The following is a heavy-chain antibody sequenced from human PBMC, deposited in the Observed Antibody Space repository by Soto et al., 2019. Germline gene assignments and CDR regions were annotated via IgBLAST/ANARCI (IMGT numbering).Heavy chain of an antibody. J-gene: IGHJ5*02. D-gene: IGHD6-6*01. V-gene: IGHV4-39*01. Sequence: SETLSLTCIVSGGSISSSSYYWCGILQASGKGLAFIVSIYHSGSTYYNPSLMIRVTISVDTSKNQFSLKLSSVTAADTAVFYCARHRARNCSDPWGQGTLVTVSS. CDR3: ARHRARNCSDP. CDR1: GGSISSSSYY. CDR2: IYHSGST.